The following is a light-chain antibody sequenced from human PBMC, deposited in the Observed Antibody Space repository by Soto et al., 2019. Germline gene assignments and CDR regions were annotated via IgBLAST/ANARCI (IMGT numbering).Light chain of an antibody. CDR1: QSVGSSY. V-gene: IGKV3-20*01. CDR3: QQNGSSIT. Sequence: EIELTHSPGTLSLCPWEIATLSCRASQSVGSSYLAWYQQKPVQAPRLLIYGASSRVTGIPDRFSGSGSGTDFTLTISRLEPEDFAVYNCQQNGSSITFGQGTRLEIK. CDR2: GAS. J-gene: IGKJ5*01.